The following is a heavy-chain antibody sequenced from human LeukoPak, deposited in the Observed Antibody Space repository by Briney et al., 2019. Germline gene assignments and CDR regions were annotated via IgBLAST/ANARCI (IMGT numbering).Heavy chain of an antibody. J-gene: IGHJ4*02. CDR2: ISSSSSTI. D-gene: IGHD1-26*01. V-gene: IGHV3-48*01. CDR3: ARDPYSGSYSGDYFDY. CDR1: GFTFSSYS. Sequence: GGSLRLSCAASGFTFSSYSMNWVRQAPGKGLEWVSCISSSSSTIYYADSVKGRFTISRDNAKNSLYLQMNSLRAEDTAVYYCARDPYSGSYSGDYFDYWGQGTLVTVSS.